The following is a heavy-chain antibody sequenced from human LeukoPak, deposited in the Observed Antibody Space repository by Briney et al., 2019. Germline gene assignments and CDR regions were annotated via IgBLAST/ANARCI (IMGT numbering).Heavy chain of an antibody. V-gene: IGHV3-9*01. J-gene: IGHJ6*02. CDR3: ARETSGNKDLVVVPTTIRYGMDV. Sequence: GRSLRLSCAASGFTFDDYAMHWVRQAPGKGLEWVSGISWNSGSIGYADSVKGRFTISRDNAKNSLYLQMNSLRAEDTAVYYCARETSGNKDLVVVPTTIRYGMDVWGQGTTVSVSS. D-gene: IGHD2-2*01. CDR2: ISWNSGSI. CDR1: GFTFDDYA.